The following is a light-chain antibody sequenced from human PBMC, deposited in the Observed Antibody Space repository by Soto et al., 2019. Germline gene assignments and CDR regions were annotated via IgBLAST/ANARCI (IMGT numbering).Light chain of an antibody. V-gene: IGKV3-11*01. CDR2: DGS. CDR3: QQRTRWPRT. J-gene: IGKJ5*01. CDR1: QNLHSF. Sequence: EIVLTQSPATLSVSPGERVTLSCRASQNLHSFLNWYQQRPGQAPRPLIYDGSKRPAGVPARISGDGSGTDYTLTISSLEPEDFAVYYCQQRTRWPRTFGQGTRLESK.